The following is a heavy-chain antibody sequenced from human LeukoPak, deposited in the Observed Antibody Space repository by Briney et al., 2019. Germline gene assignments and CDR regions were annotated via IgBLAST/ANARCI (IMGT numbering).Heavy chain of an antibody. CDR3: ARDSSGWYIGFDP. J-gene: IGHJ5*02. Sequence: ASVKVSCKASGYTFTSYYMHWVRQAPGQGLEWMGIINPSGGSTSYARKFQGRVTMTRDTSTSTVYMELSSLRSEDTAVYYCARDSSGWYIGFDPWGQGTLVTVSS. CDR1: GYTFTSYY. CDR2: INPSGGST. D-gene: IGHD6-19*01. V-gene: IGHV1-46*01.